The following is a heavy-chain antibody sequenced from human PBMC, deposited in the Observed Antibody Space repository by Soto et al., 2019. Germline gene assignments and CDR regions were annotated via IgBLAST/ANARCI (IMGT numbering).Heavy chain of an antibody. CDR3: AGRSYNGMDV. CDR2: IYHSGST. J-gene: IGHJ6*02. CDR1: GGSISGTNW. V-gene: IGHV4-4*02. Sequence: SETRSLTCAVSGGSISGTNWWGWVRRPPGKGLEWIGEIYHSGSTNYNPSLKSRVTISVDKSKNQFSLKLSAVTAADTAVCYCAGRSYNGMDVWGQGTTVTVSS.